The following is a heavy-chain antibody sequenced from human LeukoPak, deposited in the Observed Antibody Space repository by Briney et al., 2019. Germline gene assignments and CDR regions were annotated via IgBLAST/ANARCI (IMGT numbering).Heavy chain of an antibody. CDR1: GFTFSDYY. Sequence: GGSLRLSCAASGFTFSDYYMSWIRQAPGKGLEWVSYISSSGNTIYYADSVKGRFTISRDNAKNSLYLQMNSLRAEDTAVYYCARRRYNWNAIDYWGQGTLVTVSS. CDR2: ISSSGNTI. D-gene: IGHD1-20*01. J-gene: IGHJ4*02. CDR3: ARRRYNWNAIDY. V-gene: IGHV3-11*01.